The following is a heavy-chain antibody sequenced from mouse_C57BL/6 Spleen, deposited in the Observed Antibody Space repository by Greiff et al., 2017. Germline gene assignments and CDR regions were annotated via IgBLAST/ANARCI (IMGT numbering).Heavy chain of an antibody. J-gene: IGHJ4*01. Sequence: VQLQQSGPELVKPGASVKISCKASGYAFSSSWMNWVKQRPGKGLEWIGRIYPGDGDTNYNGTFKGKATLTADKSSSTAYMQLSSLTSEDSAVYFCADLRGYDLDYWGQGTSVTVSS. D-gene: IGHD2-3*01. CDR1: GYAFSSSW. CDR2: IYPGDGDT. CDR3: ADLRGYDLDY. V-gene: IGHV1-82*01.